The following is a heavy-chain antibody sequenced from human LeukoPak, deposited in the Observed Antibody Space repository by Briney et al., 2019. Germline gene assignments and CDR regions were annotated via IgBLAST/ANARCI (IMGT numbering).Heavy chain of an antibody. CDR3: ARDPTLLLWFCSMDV. CDR1: GYTFTSYA. J-gene: IGHJ6*02. Sequence: ASVKVSCKASGYTFTSYAMNWVRQAPGQGLEWMGWINTNTGNPTYAQGFTGRFVFSLDTSVSTAYLQISSLKAVDTAVYYCARDPTLLLWFCSMDVWGQGTTVTVSS. V-gene: IGHV7-4-1*02. CDR2: INTNTGNP. D-gene: IGHD3-10*01.